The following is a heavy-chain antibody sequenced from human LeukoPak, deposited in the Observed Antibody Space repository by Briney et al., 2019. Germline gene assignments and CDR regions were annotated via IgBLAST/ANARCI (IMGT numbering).Heavy chain of an antibody. CDR2: ISPGDFDT. J-gene: IGHJ6*02. CDR1: GYSFTTYW. V-gene: IGHV5-51*01. CDR3: ARHQGGMDV. Sequence: GESLKISCKASGYSFTTYWVAWVRQMPGKGLEWMGMISPGDFDTRYTPSFKGQVTISVDKPISTAYLQWSSLKASDTAIYYCARHQGGMDVWGQGTTVTVSS.